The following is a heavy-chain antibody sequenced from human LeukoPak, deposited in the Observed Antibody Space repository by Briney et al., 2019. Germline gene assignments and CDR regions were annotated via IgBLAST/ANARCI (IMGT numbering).Heavy chain of an antibody. J-gene: IGHJ3*01. CDR2: ISYSENA. V-gene: IGHV4-59*01. D-gene: IGHD2-15*01. CDR1: GDSLGNK. CDR3: AREWSGFHF. Sequence: SDTVSLTCRVSGDSLGNKWIRMLQPAGPRIERIAHISYSENAIYKPSLKSQVSMAVDTSKNQFSLRLTSVTSADTAVYYCAREWSGFHFWGQGTMVTVSS.